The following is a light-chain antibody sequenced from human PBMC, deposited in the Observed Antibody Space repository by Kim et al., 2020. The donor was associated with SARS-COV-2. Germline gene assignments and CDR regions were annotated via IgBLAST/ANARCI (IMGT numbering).Light chain of an antibody. CDR3: QAWDGSTVV. J-gene: IGLJ3*02. Sequence: SYGLTQPPSVSVSPGQTASIPCSGDKLGDKSACWYRQKPGQSPVVVIYEDKKRPSGIPERFSGSNSGNTATLTISGTQAMDEADYYCQAWDGSTVVFGGG. CDR1: KLGDKS. CDR2: EDK. V-gene: IGLV3-1*01.